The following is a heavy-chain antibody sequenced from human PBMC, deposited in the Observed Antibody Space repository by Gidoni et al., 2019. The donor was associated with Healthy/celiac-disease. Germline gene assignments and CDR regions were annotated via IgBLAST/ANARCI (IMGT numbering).Heavy chain of an antibody. V-gene: IGHV3-74*01. D-gene: IGHD2-8*01. CDR3: ARAGYCTNGVCFHAFDI. CDR2: IKSDGRST. J-gene: IGHJ3*02. Sequence: EVQLVESGGGLVQPGGSLRLSCAASGFTFSSYWMHWVRQAPGKGLVCVSRIKSDGRSTSYADSVKGRFTISRDNAKNTLYLQMNSLRAEDTAVYYCARAGYCTNGVCFHAFDIWGQGTMVTVSS. CDR1: GFTFSSYW.